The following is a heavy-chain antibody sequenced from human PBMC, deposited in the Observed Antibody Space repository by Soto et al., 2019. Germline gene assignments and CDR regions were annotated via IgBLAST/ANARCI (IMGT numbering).Heavy chain of an antibody. D-gene: IGHD4-17*01. CDR1: GGTFSSYT. Sequence: ASVKVSCKASGGTFSSYTISWVRQAPGQGLEWMGRIIPILGIANYAQKFQGRVTITADKSTSTAYMELSSLRSEDTAVYYCARGSMGDDYGGLGPWGQGTLVTVSS. CDR3: ARGSMGDDYGGLGP. J-gene: IGHJ5*02. CDR2: IIPILGIA. V-gene: IGHV1-69*02.